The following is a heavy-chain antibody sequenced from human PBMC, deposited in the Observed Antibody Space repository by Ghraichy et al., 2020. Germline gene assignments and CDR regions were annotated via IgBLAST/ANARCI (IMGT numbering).Heavy chain of an antibody. CDR3: ASDTHCGGDCYAIYY. CDR2: IYYSGST. D-gene: IGHD2-21*02. J-gene: IGHJ4*02. V-gene: IGHV4-30-4*01. CDR1: GGSISSGDYY. Sequence: SETLSLTCTVSGGSISSGDYYWSWIRQPPGKGLEWIGYIYYSGSTYYNPSLKSRVTISVDTSKNQFSLKLSSVTAADTAVYYCASDTHCGGDCYAIYYWGQGTLVIVSS.